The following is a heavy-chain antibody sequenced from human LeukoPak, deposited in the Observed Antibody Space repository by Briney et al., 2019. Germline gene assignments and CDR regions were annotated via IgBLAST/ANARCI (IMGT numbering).Heavy chain of an antibody. V-gene: IGHV3-21*01. D-gene: IGHD1-26*01. CDR2: ITTSSTYV. CDR1: GFTFSAYN. Sequence: PGGSLRLSCAASGFTFSAYNMNWVRRTPGKGLEWVSSITTSSTYVFYADSVRGRFTISRDNAENSLYLQMNSLRDEDTAVYYCARDPYSGEYGAYCYYYMDVWGKGTTVTVSS. J-gene: IGHJ6*03. CDR3: ARDPYSGEYGAYCYYYMDV.